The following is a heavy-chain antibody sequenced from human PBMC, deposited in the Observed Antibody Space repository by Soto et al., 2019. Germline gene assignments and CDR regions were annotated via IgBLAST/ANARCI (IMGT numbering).Heavy chain of an antibody. CDR3: ANAISWNYIFT. J-gene: IGHJ5*02. CDR1: GCTLSSNT. CDR2: ISGSGGST. D-gene: IGHD1-7*01. V-gene: IGHV3-23*01. Sequence: RGALRLSCADSGCTLSSNTMSWVRQAPGKGLEWVSAISGSGGSTYYAASVKGRFTISRDNSKNTLYLQMNSLRAEDTAVYYCANAISWNYIFTWGQGTLVTVSS.